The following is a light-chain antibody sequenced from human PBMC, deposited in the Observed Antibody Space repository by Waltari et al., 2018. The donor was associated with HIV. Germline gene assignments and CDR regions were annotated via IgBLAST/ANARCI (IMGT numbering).Light chain of an antibody. CDR2: DVN. J-gene: IGLJ2*01. V-gene: IGLV2-11*01. CDR1: SSDIGGYDH. CDR3: CSYAGSYTEI. Sequence: QSALTQPASVAGSPGQSITISCTGTSSDIGGYDHVPWYQQHPGKAPKLMIFDVNKRPSGVPARFSGSKSGHTASLTISGLQADDEADYYCCSYAGSYTEIFGGGTKLTVL.